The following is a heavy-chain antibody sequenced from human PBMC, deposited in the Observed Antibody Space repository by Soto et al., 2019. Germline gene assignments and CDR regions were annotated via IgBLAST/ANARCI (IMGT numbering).Heavy chain of an antibody. CDR1: VFTFSTYC. CDR2: INSAASHT. V-gene: IGHV3-74*01. D-gene: IGHD2-2*01. Sequence: GGSLRLSCAASVFTFSTYCMHWIRQVPGKGLEWVSRINSAASHTYYADSVKGRCTISRDNPKNTLHLEMNSLRAEDTAVYYCVRDCHCINTSRYRNWFEPLVQGTMVTVSS. CDR3: VRDCHCINTSRYRNWFEP. J-gene: IGHJ5*02.